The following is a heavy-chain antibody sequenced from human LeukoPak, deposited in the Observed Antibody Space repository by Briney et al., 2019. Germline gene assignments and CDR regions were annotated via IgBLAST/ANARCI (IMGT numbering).Heavy chain of an antibody. D-gene: IGHD6-13*01. CDR2: IYPGDSDT. V-gene: IGHV5-51*01. CDR3: ARIRSSNWKDYYYGMDV. J-gene: IGHJ6*02. Sequence: RTGESLKISCKGSGYSFTSHWIGWVRQMPGKGLEWMGMIYPGDSDTRYSPSFQGQVTISADKPISTAYLQWSSLKASDTAMYYCARIRSSNWKDYYYGMDVWGQGTTVTVSS. CDR1: GYSFTSHW.